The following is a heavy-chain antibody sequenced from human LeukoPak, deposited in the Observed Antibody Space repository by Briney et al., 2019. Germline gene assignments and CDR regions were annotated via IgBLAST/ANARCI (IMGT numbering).Heavy chain of an antibody. CDR2: IYHSGST. V-gene: IGHV4-30-4*02. CDR3: ASGYGPSGRFDY. J-gene: IGHJ4*02. Sequence: SETLSLTCTVSGGSISSGDYYWSWIRQPPGKGLEWIGYIYHSGSTHFNPSLKSRVTISVDTSKNQFSLKLSSVTAADTAVYYCASGYGPSGRFDYWGQGTLVTVSP. D-gene: IGHD5-18*01. CDR1: GGSISSGDYY.